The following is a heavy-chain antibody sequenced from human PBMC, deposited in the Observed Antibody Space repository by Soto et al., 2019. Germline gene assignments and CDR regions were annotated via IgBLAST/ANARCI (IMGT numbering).Heavy chain of an antibody. Sequence: GGSLRLSCTASGFTFGDYAMSWVRQAPGKGLEWVGFIRSKAYGGTTEYAASVKGRFTISRDDSKSIAYLQLNSLKTEDTAVYYCARVCVYSGSYYYCGIDVWGQGTTVTVSS. CDR1: GFTFGDYA. V-gene: IGHV3-49*04. J-gene: IGHJ6*02. CDR3: ARVCVYSGSYYYCGIDV. CDR2: IRSKAYGGTT. D-gene: IGHD1-26*01.